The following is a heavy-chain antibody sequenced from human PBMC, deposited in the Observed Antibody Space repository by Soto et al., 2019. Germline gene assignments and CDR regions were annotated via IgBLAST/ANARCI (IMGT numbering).Heavy chain of an antibody. CDR3: ARAVRSGSYPYYYYGMHV. CDR2: INSDGSST. V-gene: IGHV3-74*01. CDR1: GFTFSNYW. D-gene: IGHD3-10*01. Sequence: EVQVVESGGGLVQPGGSLRLSCAASGFTFSNYWMQWVRQAPGKGLVWVSRINSDGSSTSYADPVKGRFTISRDNAKNTXXLQMNRLSAEATAVYYCARAVRSGSYPYYYYGMHVWGQGTTVTVSS. J-gene: IGHJ6*02.